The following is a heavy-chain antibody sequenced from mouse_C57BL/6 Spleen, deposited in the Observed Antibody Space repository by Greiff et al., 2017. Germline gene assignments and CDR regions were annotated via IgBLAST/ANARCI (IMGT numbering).Heavy chain of an antibody. CDR2: IYPGDGDT. CDR3: ARCYYYGSSYNYFDY. CDR1: GYAFSSSW. Sequence: QVQLKESGPELVKPGASVKISCKASGYAFSSSWMNWVKQRPGKGLEWIGRIYPGDGDTNYNGKFKGKATLTADKSSNTAYMQLSSLTSADSAVYFCARCYYYGSSYNYFDYWGQGTTLTVSS. D-gene: IGHD1-1*01. V-gene: IGHV1-82*01. J-gene: IGHJ2*01.